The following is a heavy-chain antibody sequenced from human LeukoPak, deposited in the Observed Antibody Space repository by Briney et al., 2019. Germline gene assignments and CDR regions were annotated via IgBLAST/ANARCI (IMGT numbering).Heavy chain of an antibody. J-gene: IGHJ4*02. V-gene: IGHV4-34*01. D-gene: IGHD5-18*01. Sequence: PSETLSLTCAVYGGSFSGYYWSWIRQPPGKGLEWIGEINHGGSTNYNPSLKSRVTISVDTSKNQFSLKLSSVTAADTAVYYCATGGLRGYSYGYRFDYWGQGTLVTVSS. CDR2: INHGGST. CDR1: GGSFSGYY. CDR3: ATGGLRGYSYGYRFDY.